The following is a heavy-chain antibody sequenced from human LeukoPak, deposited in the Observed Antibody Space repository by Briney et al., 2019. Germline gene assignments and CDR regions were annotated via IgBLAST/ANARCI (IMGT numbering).Heavy chain of an antibody. CDR3: TRRFSAGLSYYYYYMDV. J-gene: IGHJ6*03. Sequence: SETLSLTCTVSGGSISSYYWSWIRQPAGKGLEWIGRIYTSGSTNYNPSLKSRVTMSVDTSKNQFSLKLSSMTAADTAVYYCTRRFSAGLSYYYYYMDVWGKGTTVTISS. CDR2: IYTSGST. CDR1: GGSISSYY. D-gene: IGHD3-3*01. V-gene: IGHV4-4*07.